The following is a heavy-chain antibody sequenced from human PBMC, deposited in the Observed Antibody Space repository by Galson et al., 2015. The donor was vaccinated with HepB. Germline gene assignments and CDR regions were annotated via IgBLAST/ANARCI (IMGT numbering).Heavy chain of an antibody. CDR3: AKDAGNSAYYSYFDH. Sequence: SLRLSCAVSGFTFRTYVMSWVRQAPGKGLEWVSDISGSGGATYYADSVEGRFTISRDNSKNTLFLQMNDLRAEDTAVYYCAKDAGNSAYYSYFDHWGQGTLVTVSS. CDR2: ISGSGGAT. D-gene: IGHD5-12*01. J-gene: IGHJ4*02. V-gene: IGHV3-23*01. CDR1: GFTFRTYV.